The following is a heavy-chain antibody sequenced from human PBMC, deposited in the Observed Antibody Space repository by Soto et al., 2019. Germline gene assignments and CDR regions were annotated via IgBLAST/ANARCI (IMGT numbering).Heavy chain of an antibody. CDR3: AKGATKARYFDC. D-gene: IGHD5-12*01. CDR1: GFTFSSYG. J-gene: IGHJ4*02. V-gene: IGHV3-30*18. CDR2: ISYDGSNK. Sequence: QVQLVESGGGVVQPGRSLRLSCAASGFTFSSYGMHWVRQAPGKGLEWVAVISYDGSNKYYADSVKGRFTISRDNSKNTLYLQMNSLRAEDTAVYYCAKGATKARYFDCWGQGTLVTVSS.